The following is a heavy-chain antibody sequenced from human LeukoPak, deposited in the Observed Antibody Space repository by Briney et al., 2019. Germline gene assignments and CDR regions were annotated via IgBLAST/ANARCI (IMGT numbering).Heavy chain of an antibody. J-gene: IGHJ3*02. CDR1: GFTFSSYG. D-gene: IGHD2-15*01. Sequence: GRSLRLSCAASGFTFSSYGMHWVRQAPGKGLEWVAVISYDVSNKYYADSVKGRFTISRDNSKNTLYLQMNSLRAEDTAVYYCAKLPMEPGYCSGGSCSDIWGQGTMVTVSS. CDR3: AKLPMEPGYCSGGSCSDI. V-gene: IGHV3-30*18. CDR2: ISYDVSNK.